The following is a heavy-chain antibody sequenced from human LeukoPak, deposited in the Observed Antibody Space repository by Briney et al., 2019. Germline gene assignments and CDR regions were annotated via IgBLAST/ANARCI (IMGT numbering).Heavy chain of an antibody. Sequence: GGSLRLSCAASGFTFSSYAMSWVRQAPGKGLEWVSAINGGSSGSTYYTDSVKGRFTISRDNSKNTLCLQMNSLRAEDTAVYYCAKTHYDILDFWGQGTLVTVSS. D-gene: IGHD3-9*01. V-gene: IGHV3-23*01. J-gene: IGHJ4*02. CDR3: AKTHYDILDF. CDR1: GFTFSSYA. CDR2: INGGSSGST.